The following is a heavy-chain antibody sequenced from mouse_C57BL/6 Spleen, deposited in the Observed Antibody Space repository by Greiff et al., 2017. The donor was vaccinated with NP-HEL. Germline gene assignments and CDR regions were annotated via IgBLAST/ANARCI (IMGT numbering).Heavy chain of an antibody. CDR2: IYPRDGST. V-gene: IGHV1-78*01. D-gene: IGHD2-1*01. CDR1: GYTFTDHT. Sequence: QVQLQQSDAELVKPGASVKISCKVSGYTFTDHTIHWMKQRPEQGLEWIGYIYPRDGSTKYNEKFKGKATLTADKSSSTAYMQLSSLTSEDSAVYYCATIYYGNYFDYWGQGTTLTVSS. CDR3: ATIYYGNYFDY. J-gene: IGHJ2*01.